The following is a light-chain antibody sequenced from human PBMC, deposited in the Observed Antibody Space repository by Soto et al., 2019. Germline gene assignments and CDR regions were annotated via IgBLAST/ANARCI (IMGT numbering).Light chain of an antibody. J-gene: IGLJ3*02. Sequence: QSVLTQPPSASGTPGQGVTISCSGSDSNIASNTVNWYQHLPGTAPKLLIYNNNQRPSGVPDRFSGSKSGPSASLAISGLQSEDEADYYCATWDNSLNGVVFGGGTKLTVL. CDR1: DSNIASNT. V-gene: IGLV1-44*01. CDR2: NNN. CDR3: ATWDNSLNGVV.